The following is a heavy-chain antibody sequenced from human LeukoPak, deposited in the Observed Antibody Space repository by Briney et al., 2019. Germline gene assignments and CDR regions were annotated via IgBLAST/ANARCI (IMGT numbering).Heavy chain of an antibody. CDR1: GYSISSGYY. CDR2: IYHSGST. J-gene: IGHJ4*02. CDR3: ARARPDIVVVTAIDYFDY. D-gene: IGHD2-21*02. V-gene: IGHV4-38-2*02. Sequence: SETLSLTCTVSGYSISSGYYWGWIRRPPGKGLEWIGSIYHSGSTYYNPSLKSRVTISVDTSKNQFSLKLSSVTAADTAVYYCARARPDIVVVTAIDYFDYWGQGTLVTVSS.